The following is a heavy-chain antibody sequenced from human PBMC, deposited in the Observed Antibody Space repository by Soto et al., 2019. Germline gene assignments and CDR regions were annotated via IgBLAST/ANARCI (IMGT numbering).Heavy chain of an antibody. CDR2: ISHDGRKE. D-gene: IGHD7-27*01. V-gene: IGHV3-30*04. J-gene: IGHJ6*03. CDR3: ARDLSWGSNWYYYMDV. CDR1: RFGFSSYA. Sequence: LRLSCVGSRFGFSSYAMHWVRQAPGKGLEWVTSISHDGRKEYNADSVKGRFTVSRDNARNSLYLQMNSLRAEDTAVYYCARDLSWGSNWYYYMDVWGKGTTVTVSS.